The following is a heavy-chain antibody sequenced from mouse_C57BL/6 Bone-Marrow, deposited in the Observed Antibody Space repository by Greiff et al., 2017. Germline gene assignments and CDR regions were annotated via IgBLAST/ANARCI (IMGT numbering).Heavy chain of an antibody. J-gene: IGHJ2*01. Sequence: QVHVKQSGPELVKPGASVKISCKASGYAFSSSWMNWVKQRPGKGLEWIGRIYPGDGDTNYNGKFKGKATLTADKSSSTAYMQLSSLTSEDSAVYFCSLRDFDYWGQGTTLTVSS. D-gene: IGHD1-1*01. CDR1: GYAFSSSW. V-gene: IGHV1-82*01. CDR3: SLRDFDY. CDR2: IYPGDGDT.